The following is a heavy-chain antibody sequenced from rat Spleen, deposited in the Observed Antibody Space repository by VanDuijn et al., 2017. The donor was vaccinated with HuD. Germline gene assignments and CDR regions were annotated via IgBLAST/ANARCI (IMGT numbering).Heavy chain of an antibody. Sequence: EVQLVESGGGLVQPGRSLKLSCAASGFTFSNFGMHWIRQAPGKCLEWVASIIQTGGITYYSDSVKGRFTISRDNAKSTLYLQMNSLRSEDAATYYCTGGGIPWYLDFWGPGTMVTVSS. D-gene: IGHD2-2*01. CDR3: TGGGIPWYLDF. V-gene: IGHV5-19*01. CDR2: IIQTGGIT. CDR1: GFTFSNFG. J-gene: IGHJ1*01.